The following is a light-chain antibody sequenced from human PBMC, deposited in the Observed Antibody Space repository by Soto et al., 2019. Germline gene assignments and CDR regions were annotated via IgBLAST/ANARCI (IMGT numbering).Light chain of an antibody. V-gene: IGLV2-14*01. CDR1: SSDVGGYNY. J-gene: IGLJ1*01. Sequence: QPALTQPASVSGSPGQSITISCTGTSSDVGGYNYVSWYQQHPGKAPKLMIYDVSNRPSGVSNRFSGSKSGNTASLTISGLQAEDEADYYCSSYTSSSTLGYVFGTGTKLTVL. CDR2: DVS. CDR3: SSYTSSSTLGYV.